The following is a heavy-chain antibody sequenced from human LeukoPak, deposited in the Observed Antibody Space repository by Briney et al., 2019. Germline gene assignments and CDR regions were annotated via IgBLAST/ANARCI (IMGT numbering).Heavy chain of an antibody. Sequence: PGGSLRLSCAASGFTFSNAWMSRVRQAPGKGLEWVGRIKSKTDGGTTDYAAPVEGRFTISRDDSKSTLFLQMNSLRAEDTAVYYCARSVGLRLGELSHWGQGTLVTVSS. CDR1: GFTFSNAW. CDR2: IKSKTDGGTT. J-gene: IGHJ4*02. V-gene: IGHV3-15*01. CDR3: ARSVGLRLGELSH. D-gene: IGHD3-16*02.